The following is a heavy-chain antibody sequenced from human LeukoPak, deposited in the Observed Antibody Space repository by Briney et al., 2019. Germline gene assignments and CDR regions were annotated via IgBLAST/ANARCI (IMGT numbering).Heavy chain of an antibody. CDR3: ARPLVAGTLEDAFDI. D-gene: IGHD6-19*01. CDR1: GFTFSSYE. J-gene: IGHJ3*02. V-gene: IGHV3-48*03. CDR2: ISSSGSTI. Sequence: GGSLRLSCAASGFTFSSYEMNWVRQAPGKGLEWVSYISSSGSTIYYADSVKGRFTISRDNAKNSLYLQMNSLRAEDTAVYYCARPLVAGTLEDAFDIWGQGTMVTVSS.